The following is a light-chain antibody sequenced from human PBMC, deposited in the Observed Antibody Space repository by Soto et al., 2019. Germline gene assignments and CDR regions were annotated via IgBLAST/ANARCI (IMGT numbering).Light chain of an antibody. V-gene: IGKV1-5*01. CDR1: QSISGW. CDR3: QQYDSFSLT. CDR2: DAS. J-gene: IGKJ4*01. Sequence: DIQMTQSPSTLSASVGDRVTLTCRASQSISGWLAWYQQKPGRAPKLLIYDASNLETGVPSRFSGSGSGTEFTLTISSLQPDDFATYYCQQYDSFSLTFGGGTTVEIK.